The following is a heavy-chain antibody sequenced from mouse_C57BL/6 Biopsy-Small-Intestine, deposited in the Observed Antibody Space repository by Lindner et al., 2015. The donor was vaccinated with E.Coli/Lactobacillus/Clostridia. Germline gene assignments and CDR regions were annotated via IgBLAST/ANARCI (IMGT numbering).Heavy chain of an antibody. CDR1: GYTFTDYY. CDR2: INPHNGGT. V-gene: IGHV1S29*02. CDR3: APSLDAAEYFHH. J-gene: IGHJ2*01. Sequence: SVKVSCKASGYTFTDYYMHWVRQAPGQGLEWLGWINPHNGGTNYAQKFQGRVTMTRDTSISLASMELSGLTSDDTALYYCAPSLDAAEYFHHWGQGTLVTVSS.